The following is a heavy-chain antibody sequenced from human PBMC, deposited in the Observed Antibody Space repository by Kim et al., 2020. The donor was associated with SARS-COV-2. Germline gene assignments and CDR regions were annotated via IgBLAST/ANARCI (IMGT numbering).Heavy chain of an antibody. D-gene: IGHD3-3*01. CDR2: INRDGREI. J-gene: IGHJ5*02. CDR1: GFPFSTYS. CDR3: TRQNSYVGSGYYRPPWLDP. V-gene: IGHV3-7*01. Sequence: GGSLRLSCVASGFPFSTYSMQWVRQAPGRGLEWVANINRDGREIKYVDSVKGRFTISRDNAKTSLHLQMNSLRAEDTALYYCTRQNSYVGSGYYRPPWLDPWGQGTLVIVSS.